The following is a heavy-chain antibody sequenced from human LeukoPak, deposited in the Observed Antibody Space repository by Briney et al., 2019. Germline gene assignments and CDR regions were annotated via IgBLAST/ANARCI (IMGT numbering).Heavy chain of an antibody. D-gene: IGHD1-26*01. Sequence: SETLSLTCAVYGGSFSGYYWSWIRQPPGKGLEWIGEINHSGSTNYNPSLKSRVTISVDTSKNQFSLKLSSVTAADTAVYYCARVAYSGSYIDYYYMDVWGKGTTVTVSS. V-gene: IGHV4-34*01. CDR3: ARVAYSGSYIDYYYMDV. J-gene: IGHJ6*03. CDR2: INHSGST. CDR1: GGSFSGYY.